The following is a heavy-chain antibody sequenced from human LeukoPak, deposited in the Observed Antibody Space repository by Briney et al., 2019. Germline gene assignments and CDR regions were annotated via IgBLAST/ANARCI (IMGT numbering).Heavy chain of an antibody. CDR1: GHSLTKLS. D-gene: IGHD2-8*01. Sequence: GASVKVSCKVAGHSLTKLSLHWARQAPGKGLEWMVGFDPKDRESIYAQKFKARVTLTEDTSTDTAYMELSSLRPDDTALYYCAVRFVWHGFDVWGQGTTDTVSS. CDR3: AVRFVWHGFDV. J-gene: IGHJ6*02. V-gene: IGHV1-24*01. CDR2: FDPKDRES.